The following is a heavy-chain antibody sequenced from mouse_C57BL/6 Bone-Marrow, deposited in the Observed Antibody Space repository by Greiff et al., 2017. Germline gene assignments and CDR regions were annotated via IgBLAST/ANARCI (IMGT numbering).Heavy chain of an antibody. J-gene: IGHJ4*01. V-gene: IGHV1-69*01. CDR2: IDPYDSYT. CDR1: GYTFTSYW. D-gene: IGHD1-1*01. Sequence: QVQLQQPGAELVMPGASVKLSCKASGYTFTSYWMHWVKQRPGQGLEWIGEIDPYDSYTTYNQKFTGKSTLTVDKSSSTAYMQLIILTSEDSAVYYCAREKGLLLDYWGQGTSVTVSS. CDR3: AREKGLLLDY.